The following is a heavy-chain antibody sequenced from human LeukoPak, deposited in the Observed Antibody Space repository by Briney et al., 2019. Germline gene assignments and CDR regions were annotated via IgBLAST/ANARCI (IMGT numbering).Heavy chain of an antibody. CDR3: ARSPGESVDY. D-gene: IGHD4-17*01. Sequence: PSETLSLTCIVSGYSISSGYYWGWIRQPPGKGLEWIGNIHHSGSTYYNPSLKSRVTISLDTSKNQFSLRLTSVTAADTAVYYCARSPGESVDYWGQGTLVTVSS. CDR2: IHHSGST. J-gene: IGHJ4*02. V-gene: IGHV4-38-2*02. CDR1: GYSISSGYY.